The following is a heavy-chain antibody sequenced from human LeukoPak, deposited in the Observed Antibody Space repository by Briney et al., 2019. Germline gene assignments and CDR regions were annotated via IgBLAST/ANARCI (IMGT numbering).Heavy chain of an antibody. V-gene: IGHV5-51*01. Sequence: KVSCKASGYTFTSYWIGWVRQMPGKGLEWMGIIYPGDSDTRYSPSFQGQVTISADKSISTAYLQWSSLKASDTAMYYCARADPYGSGSYYFDYWGQGTLVTVSS. D-gene: IGHD3-10*01. J-gene: IGHJ4*02. CDR1: GYTFTSYW. CDR2: IYPGDSDT. CDR3: ARADPYGSGSYYFDY.